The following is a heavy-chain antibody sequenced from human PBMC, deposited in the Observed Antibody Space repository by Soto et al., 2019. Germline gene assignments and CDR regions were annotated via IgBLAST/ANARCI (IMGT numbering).Heavy chain of an antibody. V-gene: IGHV3-33*01. CDR1: GFTFSSYG. Sequence: QVQLVESGGGVVQPGRSLRLSCAASGFTFSSYGMHWVRQAPGKGLEWVAVIWYDGSNKYYADSVKGRFTISRDNSKNTLYLQMNSLRAEDTAVYYCASMMVAVAGWPVYWGQGTLVTVSS. J-gene: IGHJ4*02. CDR3: ASMMVAVAGWPVY. D-gene: IGHD6-19*01. CDR2: IWYDGSNK.